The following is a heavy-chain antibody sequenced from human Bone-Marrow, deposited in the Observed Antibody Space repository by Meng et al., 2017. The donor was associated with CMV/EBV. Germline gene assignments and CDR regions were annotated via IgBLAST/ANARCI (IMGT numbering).Heavy chain of an antibody. V-gene: IGHV3-11*04. Sequence: GGSLRLSCAASGFTVSSNYMSWVRQAPGRGLEWISFISSDDRTKTYADSVKGRFIISRDNAKNSVSLEMRSLRVEDTALYYCARDRGVVIPAAPYYFDYWGQGTLITVSS. J-gene: IGHJ4*02. D-gene: IGHD3-10*01. CDR3: ARDRGVVIPAAPYYFDY. CDR1: GFTVSSNY. CDR2: ISSDDRTK.